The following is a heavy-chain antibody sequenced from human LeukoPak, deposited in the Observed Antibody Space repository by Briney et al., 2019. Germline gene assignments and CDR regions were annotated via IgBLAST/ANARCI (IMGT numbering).Heavy chain of an antibody. Sequence: PGGSLRLSCAASGFTFSSYAMHWVRQAPGKGLEWVAVISYDESNKYYADSVKGRFTISRDNSKNTLYLQMNSLRAEDTAVYYCAKGRYDYYDSSGYSNWGQGTLVTVSS. CDR3: AKGRYDYYDSSGYSN. J-gene: IGHJ4*02. D-gene: IGHD3-22*01. CDR2: ISYDESNK. CDR1: GFTFSSYA. V-gene: IGHV3-30*04.